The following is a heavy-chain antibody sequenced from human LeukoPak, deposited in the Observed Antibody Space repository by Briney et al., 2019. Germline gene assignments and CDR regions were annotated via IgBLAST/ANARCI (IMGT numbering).Heavy chain of an antibody. Sequence: GGSLRLSCVVSGFSFSNAWMSWVRQAPGKGLEWVGRIKSKTDGGTTDYAAPVKGRFTISRDDSKNTLYLQMNSLKTEDTAVYYCTTDSPYQLPPLDYWGQGTLVTVSS. CDR3: TTDSPYQLPPLDY. D-gene: IGHD2-2*01. V-gene: IGHV3-15*01. CDR1: GFSFSNAW. J-gene: IGHJ4*02. CDR2: IKSKTDGGTT.